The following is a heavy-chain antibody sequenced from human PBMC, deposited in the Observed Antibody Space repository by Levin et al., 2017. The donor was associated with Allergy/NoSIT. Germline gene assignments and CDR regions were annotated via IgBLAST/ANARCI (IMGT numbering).Heavy chain of an antibody. J-gene: IGHJ2*01. CDR1: GFTFSDYY. Sequence: PGGSLRLSCAASGFTFSDYYMSWIRQAPGKGLEWVSYISSSSSYTNYADSVKGRFTISRDNAKNSLYLQMNSLRAEDTAVYYCARVPYGDYVGEEYWYFDLWGRGTLVTVSS. V-gene: IGHV3-11*05. CDR3: ARVPYGDYVGEEYWYFDL. D-gene: IGHD4-17*01. CDR2: ISSSSSYT.